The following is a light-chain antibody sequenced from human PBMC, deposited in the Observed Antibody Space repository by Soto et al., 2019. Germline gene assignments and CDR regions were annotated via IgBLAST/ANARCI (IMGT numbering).Light chain of an antibody. J-gene: IGKJ1*01. CDR3: QKYNSASWT. CDR2: AAS. V-gene: IGKV1-27*01. CDR1: QGISNY. Sequence: DIQMTQSPSSLSASVGDRVTITCRASQGISNYLAWYQQKPGKVPKLLIYAASTLQSGVPSRFSGSGSETEFPLTISSLQPEDVATYYCQKYNSASWTFGQGTKVEI.